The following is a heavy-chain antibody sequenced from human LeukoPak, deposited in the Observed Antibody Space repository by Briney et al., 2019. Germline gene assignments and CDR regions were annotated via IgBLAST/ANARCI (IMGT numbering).Heavy chain of an antibody. D-gene: IGHD3-10*01. J-gene: IGHJ4*02. CDR2: ILYDGSNK. Sequence: GGSLRLSCVVSGCTFSTHAMHWVRQAPGKGLEWVALILYDGSNKYYADSVKGRFTISRDNSKNTLYLEMNSLRAEDTALYYCARVPYGSGTYTDSWGQGTLVTVSS. CDR3: ARVPYGSGTYTDS. CDR1: GCTFSTHA. V-gene: IGHV3-30-3*01.